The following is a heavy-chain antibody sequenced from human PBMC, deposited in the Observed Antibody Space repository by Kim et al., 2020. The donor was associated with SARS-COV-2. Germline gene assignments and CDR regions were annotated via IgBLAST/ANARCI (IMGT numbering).Heavy chain of an antibody. CDR2: ISGDGGST. CDR1: GFTFDDYA. D-gene: IGHD6-6*01. Sequence: GGSLRLSCAASGFTFDDYAMHWVRQAPGKGLEWVSLISGDGGSTYYVDSVKGRFTISRDNSKNSLYLQMNSLRTEDTALYYCAKGREYSSSGKPGALDYWGQGTLVTVSS. J-gene: IGHJ4*02. CDR3: AKGREYSSSGKPGALDY. V-gene: IGHV3-43*02.